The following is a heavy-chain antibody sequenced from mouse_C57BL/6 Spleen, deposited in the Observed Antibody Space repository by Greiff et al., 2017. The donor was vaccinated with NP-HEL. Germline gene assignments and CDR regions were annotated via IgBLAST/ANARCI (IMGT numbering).Heavy chain of an antibody. CDR3: ARDYGSTLDY. V-gene: IGHV5-17*01. D-gene: IGHD1-1*01. CDR1: GFTFSDYG. Sequence: EVKVVESGGGLVKPGGSLKLSCAASGFTFSDYGMHWVRQAPEKGLEWVAYISSGSSTIYYADTVKGRFTISRDNAKNTLFLQMTSLRSEDTAMYYCARDYGSTLDYWGQGTTLTVSS. J-gene: IGHJ2*01. CDR2: ISSGSSTI.